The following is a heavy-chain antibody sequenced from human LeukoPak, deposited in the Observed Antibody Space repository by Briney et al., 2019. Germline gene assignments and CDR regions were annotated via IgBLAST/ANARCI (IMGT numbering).Heavy chain of an antibody. D-gene: IGHD2-2*01. CDR3: ARPTRYCSSTSCYWGAFDI. Sequence: SVKVSCKASGGTFSSYAISWVRQAPGQGLEWMGGIIPIFGTANYAQKFQGRVTITADESTSTAYMELSSLRSEDTAVYYCARPTRYCSSTSCYWGAFDIWGQGTMDTVSS. CDR1: GGTFSSYA. CDR2: IIPIFGTA. J-gene: IGHJ3*02. V-gene: IGHV1-69*13.